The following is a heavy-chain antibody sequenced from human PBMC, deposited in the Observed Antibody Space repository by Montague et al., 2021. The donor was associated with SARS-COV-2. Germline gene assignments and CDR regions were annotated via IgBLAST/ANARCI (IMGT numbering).Heavy chain of an antibody. V-gene: IGHV4-59*01. CDR3: ARQDAWAYCGDECYRGWFDS. CDR1: FGSISTYY. J-gene: IGHJ5*01. CDR2: IFYNGST. Sequence: SETLSLTCTVSFGSISTYYWCWIRQPPGKGLEWIGFIFYNGSTKYNPSLKRRVSISLDTSKNQFSLKLSSVTAAATAAYYCARQDAWAYCGDECYRGWFDSWGQGTLVTVSS. D-gene: IGHD2-21*01.